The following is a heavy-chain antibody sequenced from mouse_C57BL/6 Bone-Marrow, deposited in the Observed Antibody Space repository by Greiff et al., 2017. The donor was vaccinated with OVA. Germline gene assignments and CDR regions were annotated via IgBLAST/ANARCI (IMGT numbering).Heavy chain of an antibody. D-gene: IGHD1-2*01. J-gene: IGHJ1*03. V-gene: IGHV10-1*01. CDR1: GFSFNTYA. CDR3: VRQATTAPWYFDV. CDR2: IRSKSNNYAT. Sequence: EVQVVESGGGLVQPKGSLKLSCAASGFSFNTYAMNWVRQAPGKGLEWVARIRSKSNNYATYYADSVKDRFTISRDDSESMLYLQMNNLKTEDTAMYYCVRQATTAPWYFDVWGTGTTVTVSS.